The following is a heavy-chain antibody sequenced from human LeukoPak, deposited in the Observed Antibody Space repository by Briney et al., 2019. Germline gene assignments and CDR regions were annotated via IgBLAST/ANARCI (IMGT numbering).Heavy chain of an antibody. CDR3: ARASKGPRDYDYVWGSYHKLHDAFDI. V-gene: IGHV1-69*05. CDR2: IIPIFGTA. CDR1: GGTFSSYA. D-gene: IGHD3-16*02. Sequence: ASVKVSCKASGGTFSSYAISWVRQAPGQGREWMGGIIPIFGTANYAQKFQGRVTITTDESTSTAYMELSSLRSEDTAVYYCARASKGPRDYDYVWGSYHKLHDAFDIWGQGTMVTVSS. J-gene: IGHJ3*02.